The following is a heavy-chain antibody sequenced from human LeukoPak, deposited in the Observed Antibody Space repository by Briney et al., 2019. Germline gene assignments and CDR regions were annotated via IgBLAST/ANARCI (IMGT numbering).Heavy chain of an antibody. J-gene: IGHJ4*02. Sequence: SETLSLTCTVSGGSISSYYWSWIRQPAGKGLEWIGRIYTSGSTNYNPSLKSRATMSVDTSKNQFSLKLSSVTAADTAVYYCARGERMYDILTGYYPTGYFDYWGQGTLVTVSS. CDR1: GGSISSYY. V-gene: IGHV4-4*07. CDR3: ARGERMYDILTGYYPTGYFDY. D-gene: IGHD3-9*01. CDR2: IYTSGST.